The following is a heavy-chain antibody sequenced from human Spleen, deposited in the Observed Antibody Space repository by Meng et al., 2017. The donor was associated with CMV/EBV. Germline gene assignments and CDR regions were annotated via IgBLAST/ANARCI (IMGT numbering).Heavy chain of an antibody. CDR2: ISGSGDDT. Sequence: GESLKISCAASGFIFTTYAMNWVRQAPGKGLEWVAAISGSGDDTYYRDSVKGRFTISRDRSKKTLYLQMNSLRAEDTAVYYCARDPYYYGMDVWGQGTTVTVSS. CDR1: GFIFTTYA. CDR3: ARDPYYYGMDV. J-gene: IGHJ6*02. V-gene: IGHV3-23*01.